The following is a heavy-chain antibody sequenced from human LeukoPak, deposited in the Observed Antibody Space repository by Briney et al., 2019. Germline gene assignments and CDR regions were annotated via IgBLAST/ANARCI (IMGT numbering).Heavy chain of an antibody. Sequence: PGGSLRLSCAVSGFTFSSYSMNWVRQAPGKGLEWVSSISSSSNYIYYADSVKGRFTISRDNAKNSLYLQMNSLRAEDTAVYYCARVMSSWYGDAFDIWGQGTMVTVSS. V-gene: IGHV3-21*01. D-gene: IGHD6-13*01. J-gene: IGHJ3*02. CDR2: ISSSSNYI. CDR1: GFTFSSYS. CDR3: ARVMSSWYGDAFDI.